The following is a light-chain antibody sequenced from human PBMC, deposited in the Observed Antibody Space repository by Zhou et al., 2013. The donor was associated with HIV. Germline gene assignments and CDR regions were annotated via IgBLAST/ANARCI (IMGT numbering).Light chain of an antibody. Sequence: EIVLTQSPGTLSLSPGERATLSCRASQSVTRSFLAWYQQKPNQAPRLLFYGASNRATGIPDRFSGSGSGTDFTLTISRLDPEDFAVYYCRQYGTSPWTFGQGTKVEIK. CDR3: RQYGTSPWT. V-gene: IGKV3-20*01. CDR2: GAS. CDR1: QSVTRSF. J-gene: IGKJ1*01.